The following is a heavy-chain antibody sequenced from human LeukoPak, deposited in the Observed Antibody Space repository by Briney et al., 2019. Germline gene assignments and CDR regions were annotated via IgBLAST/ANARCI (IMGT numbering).Heavy chain of an antibody. CDR2: FYTSGST. V-gene: IGHV4-4*07. D-gene: IGHD4-11*01. CDR1: GGSVTSYH. Sequence: SGTLSLTCTVSGGSVTSYHWSWIPQPAGKGLEWIGRFYTSGSTNYNPSLKSRVTMSVDTSKNQFSLKLSSVTAADTAVYYCARGYSNLDYWGQGTPVTVSS. CDR3: ARGYSNLDY. J-gene: IGHJ4*02.